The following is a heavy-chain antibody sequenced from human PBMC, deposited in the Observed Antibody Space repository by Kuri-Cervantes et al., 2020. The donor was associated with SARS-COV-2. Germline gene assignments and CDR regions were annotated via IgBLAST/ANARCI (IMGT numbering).Heavy chain of an antibody. CDR3: ARGWYPVGATILYYFDY. CDR1: GGSFSGYY. Sequence: SQTLSLTCAVYGGSFSGYYWSWIRQPPGEGLEWIGEINHSGSTNYNPSFKSRVTISVDTSKNQFSLKLSSVTAADTAVYYCARGWYPVGATILYYFDYWGQGTLVTVSS. D-gene: IGHD1-26*01. CDR2: INHSGST. V-gene: IGHV4-34*01. J-gene: IGHJ4*02.